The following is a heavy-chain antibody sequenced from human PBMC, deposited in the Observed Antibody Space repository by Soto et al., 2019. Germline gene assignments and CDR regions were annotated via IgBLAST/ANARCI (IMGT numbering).Heavy chain of an antibody. CDR3: ARRGYGLDV. Sequence: QVQLQESGPRLVKPSETVSLTCSVSGVPISSTSYFWAWIRQPPGKGLEWIGSTYFDGRISYNPSLESRLTISIETSKNHFSLTMTSVTASDTALYYCARRGYGLDVWGQGTTVKVSS. V-gene: IGHV4-39*01. CDR2: TYFDGRI. D-gene: IGHD6-13*01. J-gene: IGHJ6*02. CDR1: GVPISSTSYF.